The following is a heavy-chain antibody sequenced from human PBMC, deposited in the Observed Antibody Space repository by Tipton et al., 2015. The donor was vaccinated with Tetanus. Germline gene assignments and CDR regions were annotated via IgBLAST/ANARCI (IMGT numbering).Heavy chain of an antibody. CDR2: ISNGNT. D-gene: IGHD3-10*01. J-gene: IGHJ4*02. CDR3: ARSKLLWFGESLSGFDS. Sequence: TLSLTCTVTRGPISSYYWSWIRQPVGKGLEWIGHISNGNTDYTPSLKSRVTLSVDTSTNQFSMKLRSVTAADTAVYYCARSKLLWFGESLSGFDSWGQGTLVTVSA. CDR1: RGPISSYY. V-gene: IGHV4-4*07.